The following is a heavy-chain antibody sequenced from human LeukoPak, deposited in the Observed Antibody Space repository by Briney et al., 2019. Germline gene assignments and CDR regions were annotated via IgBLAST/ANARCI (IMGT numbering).Heavy chain of an antibody. Sequence: PGGSLRLSCAASGFTFSSYGMSWVRQAPGKGLEWVSAISGSGGSTYYADSVKGRFTISRDNAKNSLYLQMNSLRAEDTAVYYCARDHNSSSDGYYYYYMDVWGKGTTVTVSS. CDR2: ISGSGGST. J-gene: IGHJ6*03. CDR3: ARDHNSSSDGYYYYYMDV. D-gene: IGHD6-6*01. V-gene: IGHV3-23*01. CDR1: GFTFSSYG.